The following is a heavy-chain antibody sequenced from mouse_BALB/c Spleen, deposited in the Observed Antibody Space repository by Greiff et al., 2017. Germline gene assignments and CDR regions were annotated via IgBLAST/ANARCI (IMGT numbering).Heavy chain of an antibody. CDR3: ASRKLGFDY. CDR1: GYTFTSHW. J-gene: IGHJ2*01. V-gene: IGHV1-87*01. CDR2: IYPGDGDT. D-gene: IGHD4-1*01. Sequence: QVQLKQSGAELARPGASVKLFCKASGYTFTSHWMQWVKQRPGQGLEWIGAIYPGDGDTRYTQKFKGKATLTADKSSSTAYMQLSSLASEDSAVYYCASRKLGFDYWGQGTTLTVSS.